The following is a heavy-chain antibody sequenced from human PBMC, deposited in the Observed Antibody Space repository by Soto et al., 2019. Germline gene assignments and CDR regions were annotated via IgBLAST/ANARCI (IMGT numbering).Heavy chain of an antibody. Sequence: GGSLRLSCAASGFTFSSYAMSWVRQAPGKGLEWVSAISGSGGSTYYADSVKGRFTISRDNSKNTLYLQMNSLRAEDTAVYYCAKDGIRGDDYGDYSYFDYWGQGTLVTVSS. V-gene: IGHV3-23*01. CDR3: AKDGIRGDDYGDYSYFDY. D-gene: IGHD4-17*01. CDR1: GFTFSSYA. CDR2: ISGSGGST. J-gene: IGHJ4*02.